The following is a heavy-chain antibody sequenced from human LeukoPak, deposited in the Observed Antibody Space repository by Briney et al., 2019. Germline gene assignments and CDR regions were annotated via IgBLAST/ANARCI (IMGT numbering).Heavy chain of an antibody. CDR2: IIPIFGTA. CDR1: GGTFSSYA. D-gene: IGHD6-13*01. Sequence: SVKVSCKASGGTFSSYAISWVRQAPGQGLEWMGGIIPIFGTANYAQKFQGRVTITADESTSTAYMELSSLRSEDTAVYYCARDLAAAGRGFLDFWGQGTLSPSPQ. J-gene: IGHJ4*02. V-gene: IGHV1-69*13. CDR3: ARDLAAAGRGFLDF.